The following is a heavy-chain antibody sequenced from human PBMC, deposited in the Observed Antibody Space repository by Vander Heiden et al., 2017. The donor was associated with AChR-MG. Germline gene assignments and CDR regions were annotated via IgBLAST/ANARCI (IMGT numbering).Heavy chain of an antibody. CDR2: INHSGST. CDR1: GGSFSGYY. Sequence: QVQLPQWGAGLLKPPEPLSLTCAVYGGSFSGYYWSWIRQPPGKGLEWIGEINHSGSTNYNPSLKSRVTISVDTSKNQFSLKLSSVTAADTAVYYCARRTYYDYVWGSYRFLGYFDYWGQGTLVTVSS. CDR3: ARRTYYDYVWGSYRFLGYFDY. V-gene: IGHV4-34*01. J-gene: IGHJ4*02. D-gene: IGHD3-16*02.